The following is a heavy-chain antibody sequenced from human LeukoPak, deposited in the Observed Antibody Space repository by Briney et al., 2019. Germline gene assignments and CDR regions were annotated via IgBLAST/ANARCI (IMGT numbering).Heavy chain of an antibody. Sequence: SETLSLTCTVSGGSISSSFYYWSWIRQPPGKGLEWVGYIYYSGSTNYNPSLKSRVTISVDTSKNQFSLKLSSVTAADTAVYYCARVSGGYSGYEQRFDYWGQGTLVTVSS. CDR2: IYYSGST. CDR3: ARVSGGYSGYEQRFDY. V-gene: IGHV4-61*01. CDR1: GGSISSSFYY. J-gene: IGHJ4*02. D-gene: IGHD5-12*01.